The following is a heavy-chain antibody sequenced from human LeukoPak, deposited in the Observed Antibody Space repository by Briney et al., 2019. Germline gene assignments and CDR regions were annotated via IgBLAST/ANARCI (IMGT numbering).Heavy chain of an antibody. CDR2: IGTAGDP. CDR1: GFTSSSYD. J-gene: IGHJ4*02. Sequence: PGGSLRLSCAASGFTSSSYDMHWVRQATGEGLEWVSAIGTAGDPYYPGSVKGRFTISRENAKNSSYLQMNSLRAGDTAVYYCARETWGSFDYWGQGALVTVSS. D-gene: IGHD7-27*01. CDR3: ARETWGSFDY. V-gene: IGHV3-13*05.